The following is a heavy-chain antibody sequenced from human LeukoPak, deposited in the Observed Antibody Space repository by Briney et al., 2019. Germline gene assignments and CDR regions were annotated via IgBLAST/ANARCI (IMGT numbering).Heavy chain of an antibody. CDR2: ISSSSSYI. CDR3: ARNDILTGYYYYFDY. Sequence: GGSLRLSCAASGFTFSSYSMNWVRQAPGKGLEWVSSISSSSSYIYYADSVKGRFTISRDNAKNSLYLQMNSLRAEGTAVYYCARNDILTGYYYYFDYWGQGTLVTVSS. J-gene: IGHJ4*02. CDR1: GFTFSSYS. V-gene: IGHV3-21*01. D-gene: IGHD3-9*01.